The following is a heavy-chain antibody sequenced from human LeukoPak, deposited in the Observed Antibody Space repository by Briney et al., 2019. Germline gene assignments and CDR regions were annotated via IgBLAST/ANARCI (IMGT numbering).Heavy chain of an antibody. Sequence: GGSLRLSCAASGFTFSTYAMSWVRQAPGRGLEWVSGVSASGGSTHYADSVKGRFTISRDNSKNTLYLQMNSLRAEDTAVYYCAKRLSIVDPYFDYWGQGTLVTVSS. CDR2: VSASGGST. V-gene: IGHV3-23*01. D-gene: IGHD3-22*01. CDR3: AKRLSIVDPYFDY. J-gene: IGHJ4*02. CDR1: GFTFSTYA.